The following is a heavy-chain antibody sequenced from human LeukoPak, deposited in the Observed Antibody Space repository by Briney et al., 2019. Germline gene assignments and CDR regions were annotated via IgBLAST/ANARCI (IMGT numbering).Heavy chain of an antibody. Sequence: PSETLSLTCTVSGGSISSFYWSWIRQPAGKGLEWIGRIYTSGSTNYSPSPKSRVTMSVDTSKNQFSLKLSSVTAADTAVYYCAAKWELHAFDIWGQGTMVTVSS. V-gene: IGHV4-4*07. J-gene: IGHJ3*02. CDR1: GGSISSFY. CDR2: IYTSGST. CDR3: AAKWELHAFDI. D-gene: IGHD1-26*01.